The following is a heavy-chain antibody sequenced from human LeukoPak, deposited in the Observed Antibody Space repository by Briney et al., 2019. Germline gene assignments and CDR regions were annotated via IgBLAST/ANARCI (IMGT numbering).Heavy chain of an antibody. CDR3: ARAAGHNWFDP. V-gene: IGHV1-2*02. CDR1: GYTFTIHF. CDR2: INPNSGGT. J-gene: IGHJ5*02. D-gene: IGHD6-13*01. Sequence: ASVTVSCTASGYTFTIHFIHWVRQAPGQGLEWMGWINPNSGGTNYAQKFQGRVTMTRDTSISTAYMELSRLRSDDTAVYYCARAAGHNWFDPWGQGTLVTVSS.